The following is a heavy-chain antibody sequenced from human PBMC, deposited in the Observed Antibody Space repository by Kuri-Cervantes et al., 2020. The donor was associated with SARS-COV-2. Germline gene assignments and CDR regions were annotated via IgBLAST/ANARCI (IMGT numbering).Heavy chain of an antibody. J-gene: IGHJ4*02. CDR2: INSDGSTT. V-gene: IGHV3-74*01. D-gene: IGHD1-26*01. CDR1: GFTFSSYS. CDR3: VRALGAAEADF. Sequence: ETLSLTCAASGFTFSSYSMHWVRQAPGKGLVWVSRINSDGSTTNYADSVKGRFTISRDNAKNSLYLQMNSLRGEDTALYYCVRALGAAEADFWGRGTLVTVSS.